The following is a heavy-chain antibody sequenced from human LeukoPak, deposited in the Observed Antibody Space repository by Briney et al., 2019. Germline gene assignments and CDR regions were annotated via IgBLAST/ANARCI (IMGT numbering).Heavy chain of an antibody. J-gene: IGHJ6*02. V-gene: IGHV1-69*04. CDR1: GGTFINYA. CDR3: ARDLKRDTAMENYYYYGMDV. D-gene: IGHD5-18*01. Sequence: ASVKDSCKASGGTFINYAISWVRQAPGQGLEWMGRIMPILGISNYAQKYQGRVKITADKSTSTAYMELSSLKSEDTAVYYWARDLKRDTAMENYYYYGMDVWGQGTTVTVSS. CDR2: IMPILGIS.